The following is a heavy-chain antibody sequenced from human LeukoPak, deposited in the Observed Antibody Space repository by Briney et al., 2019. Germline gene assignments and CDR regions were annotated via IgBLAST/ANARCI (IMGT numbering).Heavy chain of an antibody. J-gene: IGHJ5*02. CDR1: GFTFSSYS. CDR3: AKDPPRLLWFGESDP. V-gene: IGHV3-23*01. Sequence: GGSLRLSCAASGFTFSSYSMNWVRQAPGKGLEWVSAISGSGGSTYYADSVKGRFTISRDNSKNTLYLQMNSLRAEDTAVYYCAKDPPRLLWFGESDPWVQGTLVTVSS. CDR2: ISGSGGST. D-gene: IGHD3-10*01.